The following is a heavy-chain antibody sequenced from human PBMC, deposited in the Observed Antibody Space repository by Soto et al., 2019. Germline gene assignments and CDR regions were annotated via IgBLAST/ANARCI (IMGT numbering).Heavy chain of an antibody. V-gene: IGHV1-69*01. CDR1: GGTFSRSA. Sequence: QVQLVQSGAEVKKPGSSVKVSCKSSGGTFSRSAISWVRQAPGQGLEWMGGIIPIFGTANYAQKFQGRVTITADESTSTAYMELSSLRSEDTAVYYFASGAAAGTAASGYWGQGTLVTVSS. CDR2: IIPIFGTA. CDR3: ASGAAAGTAASGY. J-gene: IGHJ4*02. D-gene: IGHD6-13*01.